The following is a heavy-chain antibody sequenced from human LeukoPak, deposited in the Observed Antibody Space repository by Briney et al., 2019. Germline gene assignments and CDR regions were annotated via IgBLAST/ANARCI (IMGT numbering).Heavy chain of an antibody. CDR3: ARHDILTGYSDY. V-gene: IGHV1-3*01. D-gene: IGHD3-9*01. Sequence: ASVKVSCKASGYTFTSYAMHWVRQAPGQRLEWMGWINAGNGNTKYSQKFQGRVTITRDTSASTAYMELSSLRSEDTAVYYCARHDILTGYSDYWGQGTLVTVSS. J-gene: IGHJ4*02. CDR2: INAGNGNT. CDR1: GYTFTSYA.